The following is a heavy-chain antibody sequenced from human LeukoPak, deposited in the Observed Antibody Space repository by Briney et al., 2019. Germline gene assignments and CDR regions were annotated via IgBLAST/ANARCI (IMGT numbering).Heavy chain of an antibody. Sequence: PGGSLRLSCAASGFTFDDYGMSWVRQAPGKGLEWVSGINRNGGSTGYADSVKGRFTISRDNAKNSLYLQMNSLRAEDTALYYCARGGGLGWLAAAGFLPLDWGQGTMVTVSS. V-gene: IGHV3-20*04. CDR1: GFTFDDYG. CDR2: INRNGGST. D-gene: IGHD6-13*01. J-gene: IGHJ3*01. CDR3: ARGGGLGWLAAAGFLPLD.